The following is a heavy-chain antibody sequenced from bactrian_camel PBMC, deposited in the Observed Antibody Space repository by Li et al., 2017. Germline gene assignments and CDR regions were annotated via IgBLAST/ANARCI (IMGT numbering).Heavy chain of an antibody. J-gene: IGHJ4*01. V-gene: IGHV3S57*01. CDR1: GITLNTSC. CDR2: IRVDGPT. Sequence: HVQLVESGGGSVQVGGSLRLSCAASGITLNTSCMGWFRQRPGWEAEGVAAIRVDGPTSYPDSVKDRLTISRDNAQNTLYLQMNGLKTEDTAVYYCTTDGTSYSDYVNHWGQGTQVTVS. D-gene: IGHD7*01. CDR3: TTDGTSYSDYVNH.